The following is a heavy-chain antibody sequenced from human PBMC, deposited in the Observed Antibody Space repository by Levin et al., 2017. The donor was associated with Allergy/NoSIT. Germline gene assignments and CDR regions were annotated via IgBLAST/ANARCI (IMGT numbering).Heavy chain of an antibody. Sequence: ASVKVSCKASGYTFTGYYMHWVRQAPGQGLEWMGWINPNSGGTNYAQKFQGRVTMTRDTSISTAYMELSRLRSDDTAVYYCARDKGIAAAGTRFDPWGQGTLVTVSS. CDR1: GYTFTGYY. V-gene: IGHV1-2*02. D-gene: IGHD6-13*01. J-gene: IGHJ5*02. CDR3: ARDKGIAAAGTRFDP. CDR2: INPNSGGT.